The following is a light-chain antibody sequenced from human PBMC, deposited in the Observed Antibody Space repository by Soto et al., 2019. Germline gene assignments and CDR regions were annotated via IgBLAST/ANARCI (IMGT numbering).Light chain of an antibody. J-gene: IGKJ5*01. CDR2: GAS. CDR1: QSVSSTY. CDR3: QQYKSWPPIT. Sequence: IGLTQSVGTLSLSQGERATLSCRASQSVSSTYLIWYQQKPGQAPRLLIYGASSRATGVPDRFSGTGSGTEFTLTISSLKSEDYAVYYCQQYKSWPPITFGQGTLLEI. V-gene: IGKV3-20*01.